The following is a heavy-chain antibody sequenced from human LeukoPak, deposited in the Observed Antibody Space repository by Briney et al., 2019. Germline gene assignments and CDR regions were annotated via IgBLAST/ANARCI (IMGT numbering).Heavy chain of an antibody. D-gene: IGHD6-19*01. J-gene: IGHJ4*02. Sequence: GRSPRLSCAASGFTFDDYAMHWVRQAPGKGLEWVSGISWNSGSIGYADSVKGQFTISRDNAKNSLYLQMNSLRAEDTALYYCAKSVEAAVAGAIDYWGQGTLVTVSS. V-gene: IGHV3-9*01. CDR3: AKSVEAAVAGAIDY. CDR1: GFTFDDYA. CDR2: ISWNSGSI.